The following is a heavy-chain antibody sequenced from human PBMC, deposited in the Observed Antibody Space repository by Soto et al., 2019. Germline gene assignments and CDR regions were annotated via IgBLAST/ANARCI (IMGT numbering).Heavy chain of an antibody. CDR1: GFTFRSYV. J-gene: IGHJ1*01. CDR2: TSYDGSDK. D-gene: IGHD3-16*01. V-gene: IGHV3-30*19. CDR3: ARGGTTGGLDV. Sequence: QVHLVESGGGVVQPGTSLRVSCVGSGFTFRSYVIHWVRQAPGKGLEWVALTSYDGSDKYYGDSVRGRFTISRDNSRNTVDLQMDSLSLEDTALYYCARGGTTGGLDVWGQGTLVSVSS.